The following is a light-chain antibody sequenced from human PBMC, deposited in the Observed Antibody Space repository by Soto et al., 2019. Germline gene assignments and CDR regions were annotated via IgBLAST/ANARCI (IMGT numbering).Light chain of an antibody. CDR3: FSYAGNYIYV. CDR1: SSDVGAYNA. J-gene: IGLJ1*01. CDR2: DVT. V-gene: IGLV2-11*01. Sequence: QSVLTQPHSVSGSPGQSVTISCTGTSSDVGAYNAVSWYQQNPGKAPKFMIYDVTKRPSGVPDRFSGSKSGNTASLTISGLQAEDEADYYCFSYAGNYIYVFGTGTKVTVL.